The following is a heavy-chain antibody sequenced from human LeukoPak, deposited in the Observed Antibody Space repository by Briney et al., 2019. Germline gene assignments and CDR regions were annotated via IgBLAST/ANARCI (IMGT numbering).Heavy chain of an antibody. CDR2: ISSSSSYI. CDR3: ARAGTIFGEITYYFDY. D-gene: IGHD3-3*01. V-gene: IGHV3-21*01. J-gene: IGHJ4*02. CDR1: GFTLSSYS. Sequence: GGSLRLSCAASGFTLSSYSMNWVRQAPGKGLEWVSSISSSSSYIYYADSVKGRFTISRDNAKNSLYLQMNSLRAEDTAVYYCARAGTIFGEITYYFDYWGQGTLVTVSS.